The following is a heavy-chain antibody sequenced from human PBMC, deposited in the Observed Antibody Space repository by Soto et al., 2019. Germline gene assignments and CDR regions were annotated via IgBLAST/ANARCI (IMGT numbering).Heavy chain of an antibody. Sequence: QVPLVESGGGVVQPGRSLRLSCAASGFTFSSYAMHWVRQAPGKGLEWVAVISYDGSNKYYADSVKGRFTISRDNSKNTLYLQMNSLRAEDTAVYYCARDLAVAHYGMDVWGQGTTVTVSS. CDR1: GFTFSSYA. CDR2: ISYDGSNK. V-gene: IGHV3-30-3*01. J-gene: IGHJ6*02. CDR3: ARDLAVAHYGMDV. D-gene: IGHD6-19*01.